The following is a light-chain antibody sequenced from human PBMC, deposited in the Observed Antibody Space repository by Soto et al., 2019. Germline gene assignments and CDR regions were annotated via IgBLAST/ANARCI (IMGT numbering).Light chain of an antibody. CDR1: SNGVGRYNQ. J-gene: IGLJ1*01. Sequence: QSVLTQPASGSGSPGQSISISCTGSSNGVGRYNQGSWYQQHPGKAPKVMIYEGSQRPSGVSNRFSGPKSGNTASLTVFDPLAVDEALHIFSLIVGSTTVVFATG. CDR3: SLIVGSTTVV. V-gene: IGLV2-23*01. CDR2: EGS.